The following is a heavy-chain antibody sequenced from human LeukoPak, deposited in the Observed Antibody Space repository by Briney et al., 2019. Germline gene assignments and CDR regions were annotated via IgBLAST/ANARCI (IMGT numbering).Heavy chain of an antibody. CDR1: GFTFSDYY. D-gene: IGHD1-14*01. CDR3: ARDHSEPGVFFDL. J-gene: IGHJ4*02. Sequence: PGGSLRLSCAASGFTFSDYYMSWIRQAPGKGLEWVSDISSTSIYTNYADSVKGRFTISRDNAKNSLYLQMNSLRVEDTAVYYCARDHSEPGVFFDLWGRGSLVTVSS. V-gene: IGHV3-11*05. CDR2: ISSTSIYT.